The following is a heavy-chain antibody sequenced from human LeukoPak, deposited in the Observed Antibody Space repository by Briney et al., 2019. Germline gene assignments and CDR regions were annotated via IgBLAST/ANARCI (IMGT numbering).Heavy chain of an antibody. CDR1: GGSFSGYY. J-gene: IGHJ6*03. Sequence: PSETLSLTCAVYGGSFSGYYWSWIRQPPGKGLEWIGYIYYSGSTNYNPSLKSRVTISVDTSKNQFSLKLSSVTAADTAVYYCARVGEYQLLLGPGYYYYYMDVWGKGTTVTISS. CDR3: ARVGEYQLLLGPGYYYYYMDV. V-gene: IGHV4-59*01. D-gene: IGHD2-2*01. CDR2: IYYSGST.